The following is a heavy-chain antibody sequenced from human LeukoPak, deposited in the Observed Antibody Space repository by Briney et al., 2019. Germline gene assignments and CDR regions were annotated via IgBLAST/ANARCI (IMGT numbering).Heavy chain of an antibody. D-gene: IGHD6-19*01. CDR2: ISSSSSYI. CDR1: GFTFSSYS. CDR3: ASSTGPYSSGWHSFDY. J-gene: IGHJ4*02. V-gene: IGHV3-21*01. Sequence: GGSLRLSCAASGFTFSSYSMNWVRQAPGKGLEWVSSISSSSSYIYYADSVKGRFTISRDNAKNSLYLQMNSPRAEDTAVYYCASSTGPYSSGWHSFDYWGQGTLVTVSS.